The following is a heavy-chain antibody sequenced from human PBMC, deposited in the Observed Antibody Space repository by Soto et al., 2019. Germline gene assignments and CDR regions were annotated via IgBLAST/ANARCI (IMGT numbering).Heavy chain of an antibody. D-gene: IGHD2-21*02. J-gene: IGHJ1*01. V-gene: IGHV3-30*18. CDR2: ISYDGSNQ. CDR1: GFTFSSYG. CDR3: AKGYLAYSGGDCYSYFQH. Sequence: GRSLRLSCAASGFTFSSYGMHWVRPAPGKGLEWVAVISYDGSNQYYADSVKGRFTISIDNSKNTLYLQMNSLRAEETAVYYSAKGYLAYSGGDCYSYFQHWGEGTLVTVSS.